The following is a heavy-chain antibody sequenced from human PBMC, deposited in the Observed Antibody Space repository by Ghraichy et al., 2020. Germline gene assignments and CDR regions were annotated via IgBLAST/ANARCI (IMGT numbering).Heavy chain of an antibody. CDR1: GGSIGSYY. CDR3: ARDRGGNSGSYYYGMDV. J-gene: IGHJ6*02. V-gene: IGHV4-59*01. D-gene: IGHD4-23*01. Sequence: GSLTLTCTVSGGSIGSYYLSWIRQPPGKGLEWIGFIYYTGSTSYNPALKSRATISQDTSKSQFSLKLSAVTAADTALYYCARDRGGNSGSYYYGMDVWGQGATVTVSS. CDR2: IYYTGST.